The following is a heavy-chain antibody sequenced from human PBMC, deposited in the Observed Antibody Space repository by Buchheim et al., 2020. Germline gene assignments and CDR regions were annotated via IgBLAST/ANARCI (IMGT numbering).Heavy chain of an antibody. J-gene: IGHJ4*02. CDR2: INHSGST. Sequence: QVQLQQWGAGLLKPSETLSLTCAVYGGSFSGYYWSWIRQPPGKGLEWIGEINHSGSTNYNPSLKSRVTIPVDTSKNPFSLKLSSVTAADTAVYYCARGYSSSWQVSFDYWGQGTL. CDR1: GGSFSGYY. CDR3: ARGYSSSWQVSFDY. D-gene: IGHD6-13*01. V-gene: IGHV4-34*01.